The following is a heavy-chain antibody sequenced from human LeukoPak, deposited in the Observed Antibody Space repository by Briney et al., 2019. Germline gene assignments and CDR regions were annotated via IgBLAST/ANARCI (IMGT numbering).Heavy chain of an antibody. CDR2: VYHSGIT. CDR3: ARALRQQLVTDWFDP. D-gene: IGHD6-13*01. Sequence: SETLSLTCTVSGDSISSYYWNWIRQPPGKGLEWIGYVYHSGITNYNPSLKSRVTISVDTSKNQFSLRLTSLTAADTAVYYCARALRQQLVTDWFDPWGQGTMVSVSS. J-gene: IGHJ5*02. CDR1: GDSISSYY. V-gene: IGHV4-59*01.